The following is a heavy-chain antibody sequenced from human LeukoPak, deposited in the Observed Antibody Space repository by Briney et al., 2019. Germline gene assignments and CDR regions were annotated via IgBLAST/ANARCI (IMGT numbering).Heavy chain of an antibody. J-gene: IGHJ6*03. CDR3: ARVLGSSSVYYYYYYMDV. V-gene: IGHV1-2*02. CDR2: INPNSGGT. D-gene: IGHD6-6*01. Sequence: ASVKVSCKASGYTFTGYYMHWVRQAHGQGLEWMGWINPNSGGTNYAQKFQGRVTMTRDTSISTAYMELSRLRSDDTAVYYCARVLGSSSVYYYYYYMDVWGKGTTVTVSS. CDR1: GYTFTGYY.